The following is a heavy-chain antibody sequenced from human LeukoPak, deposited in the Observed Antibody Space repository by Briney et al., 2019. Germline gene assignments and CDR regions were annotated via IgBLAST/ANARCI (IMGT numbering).Heavy chain of an antibody. D-gene: IGHD6-19*01. Sequence: ASVKVSCKVSGYTLTELSMHWVRQAPGKGLEWMGGFDPEDGETIYAQKFQGRVTMTEDTSTDTAYMELSSLRSEDTAVYYCARDFYAAVAGRANWFDPWGQGTLVTVSS. J-gene: IGHJ5*02. CDR2: FDPEDGET. V-gene: IGHV1-24*01. CDR1: GYTLTELS. CDR3: ARDFYAAVAGRANWFDP.